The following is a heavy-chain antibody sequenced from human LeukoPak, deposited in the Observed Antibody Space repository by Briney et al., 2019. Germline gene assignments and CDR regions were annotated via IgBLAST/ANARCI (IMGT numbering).Heavy chain of an antibody. CDR2: FYVGGIT. Sequence: SEPLSLTCSVSGFSISSGDFWGWLRQPPGKGLEWIGSFYVGGITYYNPSLKSRVTISVDTSKNQFSLRLTSVTAADTAVYYCVYFPRVWGQGTLVTVSS. V-gene: IGHV4-38-2*02. J-gene: IGHJ4*02. CDR1: GFSISSGDF. CDR3: VYFPRV. D-gene: IGHD2-8*01.